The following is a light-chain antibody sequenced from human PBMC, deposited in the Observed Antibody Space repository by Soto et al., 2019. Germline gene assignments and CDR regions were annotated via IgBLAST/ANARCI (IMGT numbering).Light chain of an antibody. CDR2: DAS. CDR1: QSVSSY. Sequence: EIVLTQSPATLSLSPGERVTLSCRASQSVSSYLAWYQQKPGQAPSLLIYDASNRATGIPARFSGSGSGTDFTLTISSLEPEDFAVYYCQQRSNWPRGTFGQGTKVEIK. V-gene: IGKV3-11*01. J-gene: IGKJ1*01. CDR3: QQRSNWPRGT.